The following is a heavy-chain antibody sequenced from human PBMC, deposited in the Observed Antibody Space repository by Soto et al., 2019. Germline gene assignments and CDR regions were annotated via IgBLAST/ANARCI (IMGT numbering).Heavy chain of an antibody. CDR1: GGTFSSYA. CDR3: AGSSSGYYYYGMDV. J-gene: IGHJ6*02. Sequence: SVKVSGKASGGTFSSYAISWVRQAPGQGLEWMGGIIPIFGTANYAQKFQGRVTITADESTSTAYMELSSLRSEDTAVYYCAGSSSGYYYYGMDVWGQGTTVTVSS. V-gene: IGHV1-69*13. CDR2: IIPIFGTA. D-gene: IGHD6-6*01.